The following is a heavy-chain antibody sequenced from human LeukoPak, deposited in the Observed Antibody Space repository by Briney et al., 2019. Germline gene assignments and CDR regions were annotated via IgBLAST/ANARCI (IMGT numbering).Heavy chain of an antibody. CDR3: ARGYGSSWYYFDY. CDR2: VFYSGST. D-gene: IGHD6-13*01. J-gene: IGHJ4*02. V-gene: IGHV4-59*12. CDR1: GGSMRSYY. Sequence: SETLSLTCTVSGGSMRSYYWSWIRQPPGMGLEWIGAVFYSGSTNYNPSLNNRVTISVDTSNSHFSLRLSSVTAADTAVYYCARGYGSSWYYFDYWGQGTLVTVSS.